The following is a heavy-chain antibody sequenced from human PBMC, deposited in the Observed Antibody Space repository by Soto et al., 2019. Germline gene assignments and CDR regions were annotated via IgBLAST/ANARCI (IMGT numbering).Heavy chain of an antibody. Sequence: QVQLVQSGAEEKKPGASVKVSCKASGYTFTNHAIHWVRQAPGQGLEWMGWINAGKGDTKYPQRSQSRVTITRDTSASAAYMGLSSLGSEDTAVYYCARNILGGTTDYWGPGTLVTVSS. J-gene: IGHJ4*02. CDR3: ARNILGGTTDY. D-gene: IGHD1-7*01. CDR2: INAGKGDT. CDR1: GYTFTNHA. V-gene: IGHV1-3*05.